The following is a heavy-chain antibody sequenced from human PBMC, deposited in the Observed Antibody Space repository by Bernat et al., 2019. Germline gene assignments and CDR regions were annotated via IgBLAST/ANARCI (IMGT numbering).Heavy chain of an antibody. D-gene: IGHD4-17*01. J-gene: IGHJ2*01. Sequence: EVQLVESGGGLVQPGGSLRLSCAASGFTFSSYWMSWVRQAPGKGLEWVANIKQDGSEKYYVDSVKGRFTISRDNAKNSLYLQMNSLRAEDTAVYYCASDAWGDYVSGWYFDLWGRGTLVTVSS. CDR2: IKQDGSEK. CDR1: GFTFSSYW. V-gene: IGHV3-7*03. CDR3: ASDAWGDYVSGWYFDL.